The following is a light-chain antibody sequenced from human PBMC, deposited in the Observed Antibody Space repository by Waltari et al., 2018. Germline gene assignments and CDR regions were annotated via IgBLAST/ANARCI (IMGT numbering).Light chain of an antibody. J-gene: IGKJ2*01. CDR2: WAS. Sequence: DIVMTQSPDSLAVSLGERATINCKSSQSILYSSNNKNYLVWYQQKPGQPPKLLIYWASTRESVVPDRFSGSGSGTDFTLTISSLRTEDVAVYYCQQYYSTPLTFGQGTKLEI. V-gene: IGKV4-1*01. CDR1: QSILYSSNNKNY. CDR3: QQYYSTPLT.